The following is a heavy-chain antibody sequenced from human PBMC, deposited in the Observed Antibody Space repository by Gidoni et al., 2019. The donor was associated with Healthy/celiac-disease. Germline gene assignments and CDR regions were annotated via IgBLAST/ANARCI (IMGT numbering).Heavy chain of an antibody. D-gene: IGHD5-12*01. CDR1: GFTLRNAW. V-gene: IGHV3-15*01. CDR2: IKSKTDGGTT. Sequence: EVQLVESGGGLVKPGGYLRLSCAASGFTLRNAWMSWVRQATGKGLEWVGRIKSKTDGGTTDYAAPVKGRFTISRDDSKNTLYLQMNSLKTEDTAVYYCTTELDIVATIRRFVDDYWGQGTLVTVSS. CDR3: TTELDIVATIRRFVDDY. J-gene: IGHJ4*02.